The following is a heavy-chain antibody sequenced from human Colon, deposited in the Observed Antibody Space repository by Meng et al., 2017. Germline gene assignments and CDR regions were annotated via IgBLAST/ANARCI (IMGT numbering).Heavy chain of an antibody. J-gene: IGHJ5*02. D-gene: IGHD2/OR15-2a*01. CDR2: INPNGGAT. V-gene: IGHV1-46*01. CDR3: ARCQLANRGWFDP. CDR1: GHTFSNYY. Sequence: QVQLVQSGAEVKKPGASAKVSFKASGHTFSNYYIHCVRQAPGQGIEWVVIINPNGGATSYEQKFRGRVTMTRDSSTSTVYMELSSLRSEDTAVYFCARCQLANRGWFDPWGQGTLVTVSS.